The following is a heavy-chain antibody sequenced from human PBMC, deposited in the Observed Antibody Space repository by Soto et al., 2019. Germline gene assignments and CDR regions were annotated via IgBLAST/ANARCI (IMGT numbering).Heavy chain of an antibody. Sequence: QLQLQESGPGLVKPSETLSLTCTVSGGSISSSSYFWGWIRQPPGKGLEWIGNIYYSGSTYYNPSPQSRVTISVDTSKNQFSLRLSSVTAADTAVYYCARLAKQSLGEGEDYWGQGTLVTVSS. J-gene: IGHJ4*02. CDR1: GGSISSSSYF. V-gene: IGHV4-39*01. CDR2: IYYSGST. D-gene: IGHD1-26*01. CDR3: ARLAKQSLGEGEDY.